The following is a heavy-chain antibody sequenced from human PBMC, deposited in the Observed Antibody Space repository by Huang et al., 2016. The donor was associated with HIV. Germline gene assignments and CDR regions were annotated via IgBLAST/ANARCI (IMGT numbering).Heavy chain of an antibody. CDR3: ARMFKYDSGGYWGNDAFDI. J-gene: IGHJ3*02. CDR2: ISDSGST. D-gene: IGHD3-22*01. Sequence: QVQLQQWGAELLKPSETLSLTCAVSGGSFSGHYWTWIRQPPGRGLGWFGEISDSGSTTDNPSLKCRVTIAGDTSQSQFSLKLSSVTAADTAIYYGARMFKYDSGGYWGNDAFDIWGQGTMVTVSS. CDR1: GGSFSGHY. V-gene: IGHV4-34*02.